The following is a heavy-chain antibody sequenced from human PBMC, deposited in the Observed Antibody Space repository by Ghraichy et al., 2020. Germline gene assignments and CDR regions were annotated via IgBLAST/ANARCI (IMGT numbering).Heavy chain of an antibody. CDR1: GFTVSSNF. CDR2: SYSGGSS. V-gene: IGHV3-66*02. J-gene: IGHJ4*02. CDR3: ARGATGAWDYHFDY. Sequence: GESLNISCAASGFTVSSNFMTWVRQAPGKGLEWVSVSYSGGSSYYADSVKGRFTISIDNSKNTVDLQLNSLTTEDTAVYYCARGATGAWDYHFDYWGQGALVTVSS. D-gene: IGHD1-7*01.